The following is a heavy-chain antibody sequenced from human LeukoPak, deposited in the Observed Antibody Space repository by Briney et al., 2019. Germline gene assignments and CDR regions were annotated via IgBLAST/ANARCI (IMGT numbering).Heavy chain of an antibody. CDR2: IYSIGST. V-gene: IGHV4-61*02. Sequence: PSQTLSLTCTVSGGSISSGDYYWSWIRQPAGKGLEWIGRIYSIGSTDYNPSLKSRVTMSVDTSKNQFSLKLSSVSAADTAVYYCARGPWRSGFDYWGQGTLVTVSS. J-gene: IGHJ4*02. D-gene: IGHD3-3*01. CDR3: ARGPWRSGFDY. CDR1: GGSISSGDYY.